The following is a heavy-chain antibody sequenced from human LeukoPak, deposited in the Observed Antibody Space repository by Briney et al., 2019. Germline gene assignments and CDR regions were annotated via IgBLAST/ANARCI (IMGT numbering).Heavy chain of an antibody. CDR1: GGSISSGSYY. CDR3: ARFEDIVVVPAAIRAFDI. V-gene: IGHV4-61*02. CDR2: IYTSGST. J-gene: IGHJ3*02. D-gene: IGHD2-2*02. Sequence: SETLSLTCTVSGGSISSGSYYWSWIRQPAGKGLEWIGRIYTSGSTNYNPSLKSRVTISVDTSKNQFSLKLSSVTAADTAVYYCARFEDIVVVPAAIRAFDIWGQGTMVTVSS.